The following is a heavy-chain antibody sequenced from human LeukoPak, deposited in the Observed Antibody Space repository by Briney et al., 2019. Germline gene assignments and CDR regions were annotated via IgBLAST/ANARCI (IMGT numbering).Heavy chain of an antibody. CDR2: ISYDGSNE. CDR3: ARETGYVSRWPLEY. J-gene: IGHJ4*02. D-gene: IGHD2-2*01. CDR1: GFTFSGYA. Sequence: GGSRRLSCAASGFTFSGYAMHWVRQAPGKGREWVTYISYDGSNEDYADSVRSRFTISRDNSKSTLYLQMNSLSAGDTAVYYCARETGYVSRWPLEYWGQGTLVTVSS. V-gene: IGHV3-30*04.